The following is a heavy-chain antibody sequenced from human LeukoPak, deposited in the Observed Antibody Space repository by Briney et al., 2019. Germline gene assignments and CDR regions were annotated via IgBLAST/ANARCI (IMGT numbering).Heavy chain of an antibody. CDR1: GGSISNSY. D-gene: IGHD4-17*01. CDR2: IHYSGGT. V-gene: IGHV4-59*01. CDR3: ARDRDYGDYRKFDY. J-gene: IGHJ4*02. Sequence: PSETLSLTCTVSGGSISNSYCIWIRQPPGKGLEWIGYIHYSGGTNYNPSFKSRVTISVDTSKNQFSLKMSSVTAADTAVYYCARDRDYGDYRKFDYWGQGTLVTVSS.